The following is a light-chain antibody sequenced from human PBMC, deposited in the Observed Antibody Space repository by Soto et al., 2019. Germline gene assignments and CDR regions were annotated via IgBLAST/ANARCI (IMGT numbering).Light chain of an antibody. CDR2: GSS. Sequence: EIVLTQSPATLSVSPGERATLSCRATETISTNLAWFQRKPGQPPRLLIYGSSTMATGVPDRFSGSGSGTEFTLIISSLQSEDVALYYCQQYSNWPPAITFGQGTRLEMK. J-gene: IGKJ5*01. CDR1: ETISTN. CDR3: QQYSNWPPAIT. V-gene: IGKV3-15*01.